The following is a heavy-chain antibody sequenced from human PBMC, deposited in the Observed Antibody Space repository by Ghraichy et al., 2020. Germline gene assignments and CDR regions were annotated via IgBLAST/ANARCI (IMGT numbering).Heavy chain of an antibody. Sequence: GALRLSCAASGFTFSSYAMSWVRQAPGKGLEWVSAISGSGGSTYYADSVKGRFTISRDNSKNTLYLQMNSLRAEDTAVYYCANFLSGYDFMGNYWGQGTLVTVSS. CDR2: ISGSGGST. CDR3: ANFLSGYDFMGNY. D-gene: IGHD5-12*01. CDR1: GFTFSSYA. J-gene: IGHJ4*02. V-gene: IGHV3-23*01.